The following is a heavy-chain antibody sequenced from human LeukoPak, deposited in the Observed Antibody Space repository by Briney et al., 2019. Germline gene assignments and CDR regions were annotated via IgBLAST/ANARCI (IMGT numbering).Heavy chain of an antibody. D-gene: IGHD3-10*01. CDR1: GFAFRNYA. CDR2: ISGNGANT. Sequence: PGGSLRLSCSASGFAFRNYAMHWVRQAPGKGLEYVSAISGNGANTYYANSVKGRFTISRDNSKNTLYLQMGSLRAEDMAVYYCAKHEGSSGSYCHFHYWGQGTLVTVSS. V-gene: IGHV3-64*01. J-gene: IGHJ4*02. CDR3: AKHEGSSGSYCHFHY.